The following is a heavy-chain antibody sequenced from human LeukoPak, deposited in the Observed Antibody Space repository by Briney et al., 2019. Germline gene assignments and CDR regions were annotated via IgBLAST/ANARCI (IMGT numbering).Heavy chain of an antibody. D-gene: IGHD5-18*01. V-gene: IGHV4-30-2*03. J-gene: IGHJ4*02. CDR1: GDSISSGGYS. CDR2: IYYSGST. Sequence: SQTLSLTCAVSGDSISSGGYSWNWIRQPPGKGLEWIGSIYYSGSTYYNPSLKSRVTISVDTSKNQFSLKLSSVTAADTAVYYCARHGFTAMVIDYWGQGTLVTVSS. CDR3: ARHGFTAMVIDY.